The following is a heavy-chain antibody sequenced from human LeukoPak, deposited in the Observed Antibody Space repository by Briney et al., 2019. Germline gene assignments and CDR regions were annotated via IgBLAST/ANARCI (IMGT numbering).Heavy chain of an antibody. Sequence: SETLSLTCAVYGGSFSGYYWSWIRQPPGKGLEWIGEINHSGSTNYNPSLKSRVTISVDTSKNQFSLKLSSVTAADTAVYYCARSRGIVVVPAAIDYWGQGTLVTVSS. J-gene: IGHJ4*02. D-gene: IGHD2-2*01. CDR1: GGSFSGYY. CDR3: ARSRGIVVVPAAIDY. V-gene: IGHV4-34*01. CDR2: INHSGST.